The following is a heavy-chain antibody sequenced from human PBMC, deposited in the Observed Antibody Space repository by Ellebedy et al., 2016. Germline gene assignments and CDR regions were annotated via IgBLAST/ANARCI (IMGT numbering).Heavy chain of an antibody. CDR1: GFTYSSYW. CDR2: IKQDGSEK. Sequence: GGSLRLSCAASGFTYSSYWMSWVRQAPGTGLEWVANIKQDGSEKYYVDSVKGRFTISRDNAKNSLYLQMSSLRAEDTAVYYCARASMIVAGGAFDVWGQGTMVTVSS. CDR3: ARASMIVAGGAFDV. V-gene: IGHV3-7*01. D-gene: IGHD3-22*01. J-gene: IGHJ3*01.